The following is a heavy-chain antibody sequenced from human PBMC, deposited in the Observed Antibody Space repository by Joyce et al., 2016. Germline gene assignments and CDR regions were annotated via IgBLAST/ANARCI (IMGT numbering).Heavy chain of an antibody. CDR1: GFTFRSYR. D-gene: IGHD3-10*01. J-gene: IGHJ4*02. Sequence: EVQVVESGGGLLQPVGSLRPSCSPPGFTFRSYRLRWVRQAPGKRLVMISYMSSCSITTKYAASDKGRFTISRDNAKNSLYLQLNSLGAEDTGVYYYAILLRGTYGSGSYENFDCWGQGTLVTVSS. V-gene: IGHV3-48*01. CDR3: AILLRGTYGSGSYENFDC. CDR2: MSSCSITT.